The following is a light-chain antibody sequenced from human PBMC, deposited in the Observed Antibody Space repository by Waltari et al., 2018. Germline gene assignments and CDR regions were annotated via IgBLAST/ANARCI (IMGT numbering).Light chain of an antibody. CDR3: AAWDDSLTIL. CDR2: END. Sequence: QSVLSQPPSVSGTPGQRVSISCSGSNSNIGSHDVYWFQQLPGTAPKLFIYENDERPSGGPGRFSGSKSGTSASLTITGLRSEDEADYFCAAWDDSLTILFGGGTKVTVL. J-gene: IGLJ2*01. CDR1: NSNIGSHD. V-gene: IGLV1-47*01.